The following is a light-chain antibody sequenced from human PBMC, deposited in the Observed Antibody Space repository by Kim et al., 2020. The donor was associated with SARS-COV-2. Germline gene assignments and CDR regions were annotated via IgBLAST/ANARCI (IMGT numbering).Light chain of an antibody. CDR3: LQHSTYPIT. V-gene: IGKV1-17*01. Sequence: LSASVGDRVTITRRASQDIRKELGWYQQNPGRAPKRLIYGASSLQSGVPSRFSGSGSGTEFTRTISSVQPEDFATYFCLQHSTYPITFGQGTRLEI. J-gene: IGKJ5*01. CDR1: QDIRKE. CDR2: GAS.